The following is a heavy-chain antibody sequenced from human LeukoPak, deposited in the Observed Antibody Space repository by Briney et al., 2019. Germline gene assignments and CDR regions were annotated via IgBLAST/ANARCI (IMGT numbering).Heavy chain of an antibody. CDR2: ISYDGSNK. CDR1: GFTFSSYG. CDR3: AKGILWFGEPEGDAFDI. Sequence: GGSLRLSCAASGFTFSSYGMHWVRQAPGKGLEWVAVISYDGSNKYYADSVKGRFTISRDNSKNTLYLQMNSLRAEDTAVYYCAKGILWFGEPEGDAFDIWGQGTMVTVSS. J-gene: IGHJ3*02. V-gene: IGHV3-30*18. D-gene: IGHD3-10*01.